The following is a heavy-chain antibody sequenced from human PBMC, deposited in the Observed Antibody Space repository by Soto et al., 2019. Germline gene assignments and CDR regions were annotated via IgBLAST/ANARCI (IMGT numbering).Heavy chain of an antibody. Sequence: GGSLRLSCAASGFTFSSYGMHWVRKAPGKGLEWVAVIWYDGSNKYYADSVKGRFTISRDNSKNTLYLQMNSLRAEDTAVYYCARERYYDSSGEDAFDIWGQGTMVTV. D-gene: IGHD3-22*01. V-gene: IGHV3-33*01. J-gene: IGHJ3*02. CDR2: IWYDGSNK. CDR3: ARERYYDSSGEDAFDI. CDR1: GFTFSSYG.